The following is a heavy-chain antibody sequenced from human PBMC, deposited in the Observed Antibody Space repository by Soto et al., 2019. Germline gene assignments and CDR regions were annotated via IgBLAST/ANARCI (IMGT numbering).Heavy chain of an antibody. J-gene: IGHJ6*02. CDR3: ARDQHAGYCSGGSCYYYYGMDV. Sequence: QVQLVESGGGVVQPGRSLTLSCAASGFTFSTYAMHWVRQAPGKGLEWLAVISYDGNNNYYAGSVKGRFTISRDNSKNPLYLQMNSLRAEDTAVYYCARDQHAGYCSGGSCYYYYGMDVWGQGTTVTVSS. CDR1: GFTFSTYA. CDR2: ISYDGNNN. V-gene: IGHV3-30*04. D-gene: IGHD2-15*01.